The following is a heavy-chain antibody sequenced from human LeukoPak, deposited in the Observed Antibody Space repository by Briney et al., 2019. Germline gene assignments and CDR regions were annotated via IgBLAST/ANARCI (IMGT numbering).Heavy chain of an antibody. D-gene: IGHD5-12*01. CDR3: ARDTDSGYDQYYYYYYMDV. Sequence: ASVKVSSKASGYTFPSYGISWVRQAPGQGLEWMGWLSPYNGNTNYAQKLQGRVTMTTDTSTSTAYMELRSLRSDDTAVYYCARDTDSGYDQYYYYYYMDVWGKGTTVTISS. CDR2: LSPYNGNT. CDR1: GYTFPSYG. J-gene: IGHJ6*03. V-gene: IGHV1-18*01.